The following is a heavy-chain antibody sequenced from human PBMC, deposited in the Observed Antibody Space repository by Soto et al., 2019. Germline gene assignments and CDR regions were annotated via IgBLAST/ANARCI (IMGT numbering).Heavy chain of an antibody. V-gene: IGHV1-58*02. Sequence: QMQLVQSGPEVKKPGTSVKVSCKASGFTFTNSAMQWVRQARGQRLEWIGWIVVGSGNTNYAQKFQERVTITRDMSTSTAYMELSSLRSEDTAVYYCAAEPYGDYAAWYFDLWGRGTLVTVSS. D-gene: IGHD4-17*01. CDR1: GFTFTNSA. J-gene: IGHJ2*01. CDR2: IVVGSGNT. CDR3: AAEPYGDYAAWYFDL.